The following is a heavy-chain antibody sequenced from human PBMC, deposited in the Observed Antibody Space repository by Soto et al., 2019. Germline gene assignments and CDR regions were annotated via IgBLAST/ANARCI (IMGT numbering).Heavy chain of an antibody. V-gene: IGHV1-18*01. Sequence: XSVKVYCKASGYIFTNCGIDWVRQAPGQGLEWMGWISAYNGNTNYAQKVQGRVTITRDTSASTAYMELSSLRSEDTAVYYCARVGAARYFAYWGQGTLVTVSS. J-gene: IGHJ4*02. CDR2: ISAYNGNT. D-gene: IGHD6-6*01. CDR3: ARVGAARYFAY. CDR1: GYIFTNCG.